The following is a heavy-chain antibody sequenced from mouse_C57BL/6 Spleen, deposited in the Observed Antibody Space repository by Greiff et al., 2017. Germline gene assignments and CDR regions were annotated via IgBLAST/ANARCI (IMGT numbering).Heavy chain of an antibody. CDR3: ARQGTVYYGNYGWYFDV. V-gene: IGHV5-9*01. J-gene: IGHJ1*03. Sequence: EVKLVESGGGLVKPGGSLKLSCAASGFTFSSYTMSWVRQTPEQRLEWVATISGGGGNTYYPDSVKGRFTISRDNAKNTLYLQMSSLRSEDTALYYCARQGTVYYGNYGWYFDVWGTGTTVTVSS. CDR1: GFTFSSYT. CDR2: ISGGGGNT. D-gene: IGHD2-1*01.